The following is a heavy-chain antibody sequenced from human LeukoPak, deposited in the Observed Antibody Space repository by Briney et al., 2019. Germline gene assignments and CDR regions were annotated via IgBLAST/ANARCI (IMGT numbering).Heavy chain of an antibody. CDR3: ARDLPYYYDSSGYYGGLDY. V-gene: IGHV7-4-1*02. CDR1: GYTFTSYA. J-gene: IGHJ4*02. CDR2: INTNTGNP. D-gene: IGHD3-22*01. Sequence: ASVKVSCKASGYTFTSYAMNWVRQAPGQGLEWMGWINTNTGNPTYAQGFIGRFVFSLDTSVSTAYLQISSLKAEDTAVYYCARDLPYYYDSSGYYGGLDYWGQGTLVTVSS.